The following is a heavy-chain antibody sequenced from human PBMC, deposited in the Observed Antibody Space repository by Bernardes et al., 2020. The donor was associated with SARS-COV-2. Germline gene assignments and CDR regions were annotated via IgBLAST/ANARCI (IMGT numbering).Heavy chain of an antibody. CDR2: IHYRGHT. CDR3: ARQPALWGEWAFDM. V-gene: IGHV4-39*01. J-gene: IGHJ3*02. D-gene: IGHD3-16*01. Sequence: TFSSYAMGWIRQPPGKGLEWIAGIHYRGHTYYNPSVQSRVTISIDTSKNQFSLKMTSVTAADTAVYYCARQPALWGEWAFDMWGQGTVVTVSS. CDR1: TFSSYA.